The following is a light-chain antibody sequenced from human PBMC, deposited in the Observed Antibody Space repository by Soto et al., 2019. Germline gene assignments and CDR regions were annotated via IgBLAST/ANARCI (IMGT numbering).Light chain of an antibody. Sequence: DIVMTQSPDSLAVSLGERSTINCKSSQSVLYSSNNKNYLAWYQQKPGQPPKLLIYWASTRESGVPDRFRGSGSGTDFTLTISSLQAEDVAVYYCQQYYRPPPTFGGGTRVELK. CDR1: QSVLYSSNNKNY. V-gene: IGKV4-1*01. CDR2: WAS. CDR3: QQYYRPPPT. J-gene: IGKJ4*01.